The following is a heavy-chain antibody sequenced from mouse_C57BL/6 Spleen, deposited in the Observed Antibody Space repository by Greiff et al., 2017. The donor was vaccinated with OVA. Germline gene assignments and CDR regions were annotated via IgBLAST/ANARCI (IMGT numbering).Heavy chain of an antibody. CDR1: GFNIKDDY. Sequence: EVQLQESGAELVRPGASVKLSCTASGFNIKDDYMHWVKQRPEQGLEWIGWIDPENGDTEYASKFQGKATITADTSSNTAYLQLSSLTSEDTAVYYCTTLGTGGDYWGQGTTLTVSS. J-gene: IGHJ2*01. D-gene: IGHD4-1*01. CDR3: TTLGTGGDY. V-gene: IGHV14-4*01. CDR2: IDPENGDT.